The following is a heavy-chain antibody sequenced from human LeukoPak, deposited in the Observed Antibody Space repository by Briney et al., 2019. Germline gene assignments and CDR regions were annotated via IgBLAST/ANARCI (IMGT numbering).Heavy chain of an antibody. CDR3: ASLLRSQLLPLLLY. D-gene: IGHD1-1*01. CDR1: GYRFSNYW. J-gene: IGHJ4*02. V-gene: IGHV5-51*01. CDR2: IYPGDSDT. Sequence: GESLKISCQGSGYRFSNYWIVWMRQMPGKGLEWMGIIYPGDSDTRYSPSFQGQVTISADRSVNNAYLQWSSLKASDTAMYYCASLLRSQLLPLLLYWGQGTLVTVSS.